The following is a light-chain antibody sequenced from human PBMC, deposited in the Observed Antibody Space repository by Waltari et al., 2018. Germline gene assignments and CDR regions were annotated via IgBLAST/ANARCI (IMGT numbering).Light chain of an antibody. J-gene: IGLJ2*01. CDR2: DSY. V-gene: IGLV7-46*01. CDR3: WLAYTGGIVV. Sequence: QAVVTQEPSLTVSPGGTVTLNCGPSPGTVTSGHYPFWLQQKPGQAPRTLIYDSYIKQSWTPARFSASLVGGKAVLTLSGAQAEDEAKYYCWLAYTGGIVVFGGGTELAVL. CDR1: PGTVTSGHY.